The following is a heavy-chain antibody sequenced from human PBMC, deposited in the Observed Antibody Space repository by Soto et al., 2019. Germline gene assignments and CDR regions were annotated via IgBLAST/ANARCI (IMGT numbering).Heavy chain of an antibody. J-gene: IGHJ5*02. Sequence: QVQLQQWGAGLVKPLETLSLTCAVDGGSLSGYFWSWIRQSPGKGLEWIGEISHSGSTKYNPSLSCLFTIALDTSKSHFSLKLSSVTAADTAVYYCARYGPGFETPTWWFGPWGQGTLVTVSS. CDR1: GGSLSGYF. D-gene: IGHD1-26*01. CDR3: ARYGPGFETPTWWFGP. CDR2: ISHSGST. V-gene: IGHV4-34*01.